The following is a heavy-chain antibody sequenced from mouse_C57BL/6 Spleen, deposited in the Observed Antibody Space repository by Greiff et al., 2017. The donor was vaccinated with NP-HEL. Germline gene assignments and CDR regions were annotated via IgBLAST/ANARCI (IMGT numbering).Heavy chain of an antibody. CDR3: ARTANWDGFDY. J-gene: IGHJ2*01. CDR1: GYTFTDYN. D-gene: IGHD4-1*01. V-gene: IGHV1-22*01. Sequence: EVQLVESGPELVKPGASVKMSCKASGYTFTDYNMHWVKQSHGKSLEWIGYINPNNGGTSYNQKFKGKATLTVNKSSSTAYMELRSLTSEDSAVYYCARTANWDGFDYWGQGTTLTVSS. CDR2: INPNNGGT.